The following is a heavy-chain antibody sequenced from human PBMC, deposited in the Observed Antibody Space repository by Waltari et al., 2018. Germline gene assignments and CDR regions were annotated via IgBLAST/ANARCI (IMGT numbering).Heavy chain of an antibody. Sequence: EVQLLESGGGLVQPGGSLRLSCAASGFTFSSSAMSWVRQAPGKGLEWVSAISGSGGSTYYADSVKGRFTISRDNSKNTLYLQMNSLRAEDTAVYYCAKKQVSAYGGMDVWGQGTTVTVSS. CDR1: GFTFSSSA. D-gene: IGHD2-21*01. V-gene: IGHV3-23*01. CDR3: AKKQVSAYGGMDV. CDR2: ISGSGGST. J-gene: IGHJ6*02.